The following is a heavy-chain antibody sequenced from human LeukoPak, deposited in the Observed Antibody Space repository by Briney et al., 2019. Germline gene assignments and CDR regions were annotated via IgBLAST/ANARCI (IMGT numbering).Heavy chain of an antibody. CDR2: IKQDESER. CDR3: ARPSAYYYGSFFYYYMDV. V-gene: IGHV3-7*01. Sequence: GGSLRLSCEGSGFSFSSYWMTWVRQSPGKGPEWVANIKQDESERYTVDSVKGRFTISRDNAKNSVYLHMNSLRAEDTALYYCARPSAYYYGSFFYYYMDVWGKGTTVTVSS. D-gene: IGHD3-10*01. CDR1: GFSFSSYW. J-gene: IGHJ6*03.